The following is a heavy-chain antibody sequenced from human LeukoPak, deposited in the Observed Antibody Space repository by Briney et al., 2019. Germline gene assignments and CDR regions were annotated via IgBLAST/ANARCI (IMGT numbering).Heavy chain of an antibody. Sequence: GGSLRLSCAASGFTLSSCAMNWVRQAPGKGLEWVSAISGNGHAYYSDSVKGRFTISRDNSKNTLYLQMNSLRAEDTAVYYCAKRGAEVGTTVAPGDYWGQGTLLTVSS. CDR2: ISGNGHA. CDR3: AKRGAEVGTTVAPGDY. D-gene: IGHD1-26*01. CDR1: GFTLSSCA. J-gene: IGHJ4*02. V-gene: IGHV3-23*01.